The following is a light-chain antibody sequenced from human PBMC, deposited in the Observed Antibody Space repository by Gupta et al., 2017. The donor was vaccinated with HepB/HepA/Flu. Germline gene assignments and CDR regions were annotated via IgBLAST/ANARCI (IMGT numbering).Light chain of an antibody. CDR2: QVS. Sequence: DVVMTQSPLSLPVTLGQPASISCRSSQSLVHSDGNTYLDWYQQRPGQSPRRLIYQVSNRDSGVPDRFSGSGSGTDFTLKISRVEADDVGVYYCMQGTYWPRTFGQGTKVEI. CDR3: MQGTYWPRT. CDR1: QSLVHSDGNTY. J-gene: IGKJ1*01. V-gene: IGKV2-30*02.